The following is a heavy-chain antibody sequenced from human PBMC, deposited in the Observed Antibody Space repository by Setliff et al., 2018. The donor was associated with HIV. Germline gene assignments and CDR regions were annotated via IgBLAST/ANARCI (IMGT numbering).Heavy chain of an antibody. CDR3: ATDNGPSYSMDI. V-gene: IGHV3-15*01. CDR1: GFTFNNAW. D-gene: IGHD2-21*01. J-gene: IGHJ6*02. Sequence: PGGSLRLSCVASGFTFNNAWMNWVRQAPGKGLEWLGRIKKSSDGGKTDDASPVKGRFTISSDDSKNTLYLQMNSLKTEDTGVYFCATDNGPSYSMDIWGQGTTVTVSS. CDR2: IKKSSDGGKT.